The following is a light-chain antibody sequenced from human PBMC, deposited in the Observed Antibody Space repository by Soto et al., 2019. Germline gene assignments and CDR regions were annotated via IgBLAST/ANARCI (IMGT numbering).Light chain of an antibody. J-gene: IGLJ2*01. Sequence: QSALTQPASVSGSLGQSITISCTGSRSGVGGYNYVSWYQHHPGKAPKLVMYDVSYRPSGVSDRFSGSKSANTASLTISGLQAEDEADYYCSSYTTTTTLFVLFGSGTKVTVL. CDR1: RSGVGGYNY. CDR3: SSYTTTTTLFVL. CDR2: DVS. V-gene: IGLV2-14*03.